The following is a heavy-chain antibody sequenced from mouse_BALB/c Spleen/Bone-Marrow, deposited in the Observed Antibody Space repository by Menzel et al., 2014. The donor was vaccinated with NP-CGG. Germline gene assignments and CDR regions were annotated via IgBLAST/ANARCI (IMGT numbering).Heavy chain of an antibody. CDR2: IDPSDSET. CDR1: GYSFTSYW. Sequence: QVQLQQPGPQLVRPGASVKISCKASGYSFTSYWMHWVKQRPGQGLEWIGMIDPSDSETRLNQKFKDKATLTVDKSSSTAYLQLSSPTSEDSAVYYCARGDDGYYGDYWGPSTTITFSS. V-gene: IGHV1S127*01. J-gene: IGHJ2*01. D-gene: IGHD2-3*01. CDR3: ARGDDGYYGDY.